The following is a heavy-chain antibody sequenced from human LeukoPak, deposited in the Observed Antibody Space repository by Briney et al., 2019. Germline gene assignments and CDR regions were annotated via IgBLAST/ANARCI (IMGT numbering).Heavy chain of an antibody. CDR1: GFTFSAYA. CDR2: IRGGGTSE. CDR3: ARDPNGDYIGAFDM. D-gene: IGHD4-17*01. Sequence: LAGGSLRLSCTASGFTFSAYAMMWVRQAPGKGPEWVSAIRGGGTSEFYADSVKGRFRISRDNSKDTLFLQMNSLRAEDTAVYYCARDPNGDYIGAFDMWGPGTMVTVSS. V-gene: IGHV3-23*01. J-gene: IGHJ3*02.